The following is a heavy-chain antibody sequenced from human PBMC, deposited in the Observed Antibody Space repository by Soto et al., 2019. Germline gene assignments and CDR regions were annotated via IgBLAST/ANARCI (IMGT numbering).Heavy chain of an antibody. CDR1: GFAFGIYA. J-gene: IGHJ4*02. V-gene: IGHV3-23*01. D-gene: IGHD1-26*01. CDR2: IIGNGKTT. Sequence: VQLLESGGDLVQPGGSLRLSCAASGFAFGIYAMSWVRQAPGKGLDWVSTIIGNGKTTYYADSVKGRFTISRDNSRNTLYLEMNSLRVEDTAVYYCAQGVGPDSIVAFEYWGQGTLVSVSS. CDR3: AQGVGPDSIVAFEY.